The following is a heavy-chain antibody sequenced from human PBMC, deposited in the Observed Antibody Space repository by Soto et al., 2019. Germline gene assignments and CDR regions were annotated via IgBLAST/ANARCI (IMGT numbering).Heavy chain of an antibody. CDR2: IKSKTDGGTT. CDR1: GFTFSNAW. D-gene: IGHD6-6*01. Sequence: GGSLRLSCAASGFTFSNAWMNWVRQAPGKGLEWVGRIKSKTDGGTTDYAAPVKGRFTIPRDDSKNTLYLQMNSLKTEDTAVYYCTTDWYSSSSGYYYGMDVWGQGTTVTVSS. J-gene: IGHJ6*02. CDR3: TTDWYSSSSGYYYGMDV. V-gene: IGHV3-15*07.